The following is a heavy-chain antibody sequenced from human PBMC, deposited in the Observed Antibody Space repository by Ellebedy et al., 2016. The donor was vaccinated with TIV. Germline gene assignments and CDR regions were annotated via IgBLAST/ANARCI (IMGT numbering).Heavy chain of an antibody. D-gene: IGHD3-16*01. J-gene: IGHJ4*02. V-gene: IGHV1-46*04. Sequence: ASVKVSCKASGYTFTSYYMHWVRQAPGQGLEWMGIINPSGGSTSYAQKLQGRVTMTRDTSTSTVYMELSSLRSEDTAVYYCARGSWSTDGGDTNDYWGQGTLVTVSS. CDR1: GYTFTSYY. CDR2: INPSGGST. CDR3: ARGSWSTDGGDTNDY.